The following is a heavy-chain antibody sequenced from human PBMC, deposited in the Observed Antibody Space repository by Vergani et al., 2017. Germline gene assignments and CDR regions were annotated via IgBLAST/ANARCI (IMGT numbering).Heavy chain of an antibody. CDR3: ARGSGYCSSTSCYIFDY. D-gene: IGHD2-2*02. V-gene: IGHV1-69*01. Sequence: QVQLMQSGPVMKKPGGSMKVSCQASESTFSDYNIHWVRQAPGQGLEWMGGIIPIFGTANYAQKFQGRVTITADESTSTAYMELSSLRSEDTAVYYCARGSGYCSSTSCYIFDYWGQGTLVTVSS. CDR2: IIPIFGTA. J-gene: IGHJ4*02. CDR1: ESTFSDYN.